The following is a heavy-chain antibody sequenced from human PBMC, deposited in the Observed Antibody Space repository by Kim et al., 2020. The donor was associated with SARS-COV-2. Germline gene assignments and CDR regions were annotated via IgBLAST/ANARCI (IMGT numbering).Heavy chain of an antibody. CDR3: ARDQLVYGSGYYYYGMDV. CDR1: GFTFSSYD. Sequence: GGSLRLSCAASGFTFSSYDMHWVRQATGKGLEWVSAIGTAGDTYYPGSVKGRFTISRENAKNSLYLQMNSLRAGDTAVYYCARDQLVYGSGYYYYGMDVWGQGTTVTVSS. D-gene: IGHD3-10*01. CDR2: IGTAGDT. J-gene: IGHJ6*02. V-gene: IGHV3-13*04.